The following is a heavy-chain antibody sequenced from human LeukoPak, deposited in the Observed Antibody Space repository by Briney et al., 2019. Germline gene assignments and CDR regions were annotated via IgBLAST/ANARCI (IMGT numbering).Heavy chain of an antibody. J-gene: IGHJ6*02. CDR1: GFIFSSYG. Sequence: GGSLRLSCAASGFIFSSYGMHWVRQAPGKGLEWVAFIRYDGSNKYYADSVKGRFTISRDNSKNTLYLEMNSLRVEDTAVYYCARDHCSGGSCYPGGRYGMDVWGQGTTVTVSS. V-gene: IGHV3-30*02. D-gene: IGHD2-15*01. CDR2: IRYDGSNK. CDR3: ARDHCSGGSCYPGGRYGMDV.